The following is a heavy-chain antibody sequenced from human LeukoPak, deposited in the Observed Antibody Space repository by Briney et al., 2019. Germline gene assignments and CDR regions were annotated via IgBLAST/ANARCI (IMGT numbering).Heavy chain of an antibody. Sequence: ASVKVSCKASGYTFTGYYMHWVRQAPGQGLEWMGWINPNSGGTNYAQKFQGRVTVTRDTSISTACMELSRLRSDDTAVYYCARVPGYSSSWGHFDYWGQGTLVTVSS. V-gene: IGHV1-2*02. D-gene: IGHD6-13*01. CDR1: GYTFTGYY. CDR3: ARVPGYSSSWGHFDY. CDR2: INPNSGGT. J-gene: IGHJ4*02.